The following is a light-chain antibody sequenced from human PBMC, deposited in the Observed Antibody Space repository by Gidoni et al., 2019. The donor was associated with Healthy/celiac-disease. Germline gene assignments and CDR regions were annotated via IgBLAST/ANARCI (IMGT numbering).Light chain of an antibody. Sequence: SVLPQPPSASGPPGQRVTISCSGSSSTIGSNYVYWYQQLPGTAPKLLIYSNNQRPSGVPDRFSGSKSGTSAALAISGLRSEDEADYYCAAWDDSLSGPVFGGGTKLTVL. CDR2: SNN. V-gene: IGLV1-47*02. CDR3: AAWDDSLSGPV. CDR1: SSTIGSNY. J-gene: IGLJ3*02.